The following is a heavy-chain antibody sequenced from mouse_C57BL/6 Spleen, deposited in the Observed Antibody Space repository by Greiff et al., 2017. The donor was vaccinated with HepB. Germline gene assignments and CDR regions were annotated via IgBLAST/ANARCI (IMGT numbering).Heavy chain of an antibody. CDR3: ARRVYDYGGYFDV. CDR1: GYAFSSSW. Sequence: VQLQQSGPELVKPGASVKISCKASGYAFSSSWMNWVKQRPGKGLEWIGRIYPGDGDTNYNGKFKGKATLTADKSSSTAYMQLSSLTSEDSAVYFCARRVYDYGGYFDVWGTGTTVTVSS. V-gene: IGHV1-82*01. J-gene: IGHJ1*03. CDR2: IYPGDGDT. D-gene: IGHD2-4*01.